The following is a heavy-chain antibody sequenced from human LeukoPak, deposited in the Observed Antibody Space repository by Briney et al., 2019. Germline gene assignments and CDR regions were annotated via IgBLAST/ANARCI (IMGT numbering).Heavy chain of an antibody. Sequence: SETLSLTCTVSGVSISSYYWSWIRQPPGKGLEWIGFIYYSGITNYNPSLRSRLTMSVDTSMNQFSLKLSSLTTADTAVYYCARTNHHNSAWSLDYWGQGALVTVSS. V-gene: IGHV4-59*03. CDR3: ARTNHHNSAWSLDY. J-gene: IGHJ4*02. CDR2: IYYSGIT. CDR1: GVSISSYY. D-gene: IGHD6-19*01.